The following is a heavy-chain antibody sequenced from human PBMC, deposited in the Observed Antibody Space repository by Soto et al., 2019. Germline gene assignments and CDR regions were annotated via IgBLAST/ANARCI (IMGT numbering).Heavy chain of an antibody. Sequence: EVQLLESGGHLVQPGGSLRLSCVVSGFTFSQYTMNWVRQAPGKGLEWISGIIGGNGDTYYADSVKGRFTISRDNSKNTLFLQMDSLTAGDTAIYYCAKDKVPDGAWDIDYWGQGAPVTVSS. V-gene: IGHV3-23*01. CDR3: AKDKVPDGAWDIDY. CDR2: IIGGNGDT. D-gene: IGHD4-17*01. CDR1: GFTFSQYT. J-gene: IGHJ4*02.